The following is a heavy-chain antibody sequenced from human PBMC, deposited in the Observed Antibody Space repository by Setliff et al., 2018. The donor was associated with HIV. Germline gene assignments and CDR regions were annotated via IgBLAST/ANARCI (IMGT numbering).Heavy chain of an antibody. J-gene: IGHJ5*02. D-gene: IGHD5-18*01. CDR3: ARRHTAFDP. V-gene: IGHV4-34*01. Sequence: PSETLSLTCAVCGESFSGHHCSWIRQPPGKGLEWIGSIYYSGRTYYNPSLKSRVTISIDTSRNQFSLKLTSVTAADTAMYYCARRHTAFDPWGQGTLVTVSS. CDR1: GESFSGHH. CDR2: IYYSGRT.